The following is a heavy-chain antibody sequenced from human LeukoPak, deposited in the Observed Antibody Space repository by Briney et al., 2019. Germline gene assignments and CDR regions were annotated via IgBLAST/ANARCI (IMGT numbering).Heavy chain of an antibody. Sequence: SETLSLTCTVSGASFSRSTYYWGWIRQPPGKGLEWIGRIYYSGSTYYNPSLKSRVTMSVDTSKNQFSLKLSSVTAADTAVYYCARHAGATSATGIRPFDYWGQGTLVTVSS. CDR1: GASFSRSTYY. CDR3: ARHAGATSATGIRPFDY. V-gene: IGHV4-39*01. J-gene: IGHJ4*02. CDR2: IYYSGST. D-gene: IGHD6-13*01.